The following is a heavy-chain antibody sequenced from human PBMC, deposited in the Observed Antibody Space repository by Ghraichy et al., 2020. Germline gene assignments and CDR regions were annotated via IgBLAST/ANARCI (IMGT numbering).Heavy chain of an antibody. V-gene: IGHV3-48*02. CDR3: ARKGASCGGDCYLDFDL. D-gene: IGHD2-21*02. CDR1: GFTFSSYS. Sequence: GGSLRLSCAASGFTFSSYSMNWVRQAPGKGLEWVSYIDNGRKRSTIYYAESVKGRFTISRDNARNSLYLQMNSLRDEDTAGYYCARKGASCGGDCYLDFDLWGRGTLVTVSS. CDR2: IDNGRKRSTI. J-gene: IGHJ2*01.